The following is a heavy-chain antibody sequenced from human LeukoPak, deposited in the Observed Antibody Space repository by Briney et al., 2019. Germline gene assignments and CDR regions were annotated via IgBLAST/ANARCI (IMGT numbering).Heavy chain of an antibody. CDR3: ASGYYDSSGYVDD. Sequence: ASVKVSCKASGYTFTGYYIYLVRQAPGQGLEWMGWINPNSGGTNYAQKFQGRVTMTRDTSISTAYMELSRLTSDDSAVYYCASGYYDSSGYVDDWGQGTLVTVSS. D-gene: IGHD3-22*01. CDR1: GYTFTGYY. CDR2: INPNSGGT. J-gene: IGHJ4*02. V-gene: IGHV1-2*02.